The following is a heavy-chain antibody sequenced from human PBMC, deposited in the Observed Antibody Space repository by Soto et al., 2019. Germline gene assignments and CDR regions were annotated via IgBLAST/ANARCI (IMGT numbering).Heavy chain of an antibody. V-gene: IGHV4-34*01. CDR1: GGSFSGYY. CDR2: INHSGST. D-gene: IGHD3-10*01. CDR3: ARTLKGSGSYLGNYYYYYMDV. J-gene: IGHJ6*03. Sequence: SETLSLTCAVYGGSFSGYYWSWIRQPPGKGLEWIGEINHSGSTNYNPSLKSRVTISVDTSKNQFSLKLSSVTAADTAVYYCARTLKGSGSYLGNYYYYYMDVWGKGTTVTVPS.